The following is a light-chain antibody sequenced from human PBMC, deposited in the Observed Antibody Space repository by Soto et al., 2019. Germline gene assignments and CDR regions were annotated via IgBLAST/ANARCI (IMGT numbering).Light chain of an antibody. CDR2: GAS. CDR3: QQYGSSPTWT. Sequence: EIALTQSPGTLSLSPGERGTLSCRASQSVGTSLAWYQQKPGQAPRLLIYGASSRATGIPDRFSGSGSGTDFTLTISRLEPEDFAVYYCQQYGSSPTWTFGQGTKVDIK. V-gene: IGKV3-20*01. J-gene: IGKJ1*01. CDR1: QSVGTS.